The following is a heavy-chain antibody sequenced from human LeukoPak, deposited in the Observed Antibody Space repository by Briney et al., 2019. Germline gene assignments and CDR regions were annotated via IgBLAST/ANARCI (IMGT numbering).Heavy chain of an antibody. V-gene: IGHV1-8*01. CDR3: ARGWGWFGANIWGYDY. Sequence: ASVKVFCKASGYTFTSYDINWVRQATGQGLEWMGWMNPNSGNTGYAQKFQGRVTMTRNTSISTAYMELSSLRSEDTAVYYCARGWGWFGANIWGYDYWGQGTLVTVSS. CDR1: GYTFTSYD. D-gene: IGHD3-10*01. CDR2: MNPNSGNT. J-gene: IGHJ4*02.